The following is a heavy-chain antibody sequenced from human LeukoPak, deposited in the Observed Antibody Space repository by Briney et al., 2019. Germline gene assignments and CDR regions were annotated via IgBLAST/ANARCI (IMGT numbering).Heavy chain of an antibody. V-gene: IGHV3-64*01. J-gene: IGHJ4*02. CDR1: EFTFSIHP. CDR2: ISGDGSST. CDR3: AREGDAGSYDY. D-gene: IGHD3-10*01. Sequence: GGSLRLSCASSEFTFSIHPMHWVRQAPGKGLESVSAISGDGSSTYYANSVKGRFTISRDNSKNTLYLQMGSLRAEDMAVYYCAREGDAGSYDYWGQGTLATVSS.